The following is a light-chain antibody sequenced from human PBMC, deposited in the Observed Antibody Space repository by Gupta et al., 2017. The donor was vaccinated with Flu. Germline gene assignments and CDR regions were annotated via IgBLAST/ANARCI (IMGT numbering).Light chain of an antibody. V-gene: IGLV2-8*01. CDR1: SSEVGGYNY. CDR3: SSYAGSNNYV. CDR2: EVS. J-gene: IGLJ1*01. Sequence: QSALTQPTSASGSPGQSVTISCTGTSSEVGGYNYVSWYQQHPGKAPKLMIYEVSKRPSGVPDRFSGSKSGNTASLTVSGLQAEEEADYYCSSYAGSNNYVFGTGTKVTVL.